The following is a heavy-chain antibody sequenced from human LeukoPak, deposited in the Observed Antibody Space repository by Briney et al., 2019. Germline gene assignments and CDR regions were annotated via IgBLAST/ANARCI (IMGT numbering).Heavy chain of an antibody. CDR3: ARGLRYYYDSSGYYFDY. CDR2: INWNGGST. Sequence: GGSLRLSCAASGFTFDDYGMSWVRQAPGKGLEWVSGINWNGGSTGYADSVKGRFTISRDNAKNSLYLQMNSLRAEDTALYYCARGLRYYYDSSGYYFDYWGQGTLVTVPS. D-gene: IGHD3-22*01. CDR1: GFTFDDYG. V-gene: IGHV3-20*04. J-gene: IGHJ4*02.